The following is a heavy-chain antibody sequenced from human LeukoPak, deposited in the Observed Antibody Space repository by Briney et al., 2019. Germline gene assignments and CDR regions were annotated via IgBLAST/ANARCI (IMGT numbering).Heavy chain of an antibody. CDR2: IYHSGST. D-gene: IGHD6-13*01. CDR1: GGSISSGGYS. V-gene: IGHV4-30-2*01. Sequence: SETLSLTCAVSGGSISSGGYSWSWIRQPPGKGLEWIGYIYHSGSTYYNPSLKSRVTISVDRSKNQFSLKLSSVTAADTAVYYCARGSIAAAGILYDDAFDIWGQGTMVTVSS. CDR3: ARGSIAAAGILYDDAFDI. J-gene: IGHJ3*02.